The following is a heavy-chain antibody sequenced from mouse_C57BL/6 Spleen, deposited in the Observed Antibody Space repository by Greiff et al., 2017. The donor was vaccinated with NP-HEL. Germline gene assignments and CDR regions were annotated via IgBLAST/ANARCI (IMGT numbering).Heavy chain of an antibody. CDR2: IYPGDGDT. Sequence: QVQLQQSGPELVKPGASVKISCKASGYAFSSSWMNWVKQRPGKGLEWIGRIYPGDGDTNYNGKFKGKATLTADKSSSTAYMQLSSLTSEDSAVYFCARGGGYYAYWGQGTTLIVSS. CDR1: GYAFSSSW. CDR3: ARGGGYYAY. V-gene: IGHV1-82*01. D-gene: IGHD1-1*01. J-gene: IGHJ2*01.